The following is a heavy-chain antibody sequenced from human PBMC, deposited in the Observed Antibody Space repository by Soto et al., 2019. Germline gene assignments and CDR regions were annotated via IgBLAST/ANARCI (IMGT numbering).Heavy chain of an antibody. CDR1: GFTFSSFG. CDR2: ISHDGSKK. J-gene: IGHJ6*02. CDR3: ARVRALDYYYGMDV. V-gene: IGHV3-30*03. Sequence: PSLSCAVSGFTFSSFGMHWVRQAPGKGLEWVAVISHDGSKKYHADSVKGRFTISRDNSKNTLYLQMNSLRTEDTALYYCARVRALDYYYGMDVWGQGTTVTVSS.